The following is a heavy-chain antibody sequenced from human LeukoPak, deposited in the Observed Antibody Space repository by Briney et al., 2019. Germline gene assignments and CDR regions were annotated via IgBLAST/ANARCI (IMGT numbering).Heavy chain of an antibody. CDR3: ARRTVTTGYRDV. CDR1: GGSVSSSSYY. J-gene: IGHJ6*03. V-gene: IGHV4-39*01. Sequence: PSETLTLTCTVSGGSVSSSSYYWGWIRQPPGKGLEWIGSIYYSGSTYYNPSLKSRVTISVDTSKNQFSLKLSSVTAADTAVYYCARRTVTTGYRDVRGKGTTVTVSS. D-gene: IGHD4-17*01. CDR2: IYYSGST.